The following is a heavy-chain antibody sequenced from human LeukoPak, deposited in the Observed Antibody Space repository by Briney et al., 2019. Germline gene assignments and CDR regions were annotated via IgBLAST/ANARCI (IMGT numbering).Heavy chain of an antibody. V-gene: IGHV4-38-2*02. CDR2: IYYSGST. CDR1: GYSISSGYY. CDR3: ARVPGGALNWFDP. D-gene: IGHD1-1*01. Sequence: SETLSLTCTVSGYSISSGYYWGWIRQPPGKGLEWIGTIYYSGSTYYKPSLKSRVTISVDTSKNQFSLKLSSVTAADTAVYYCARVPGGALNWFDPWGQGTLVTVSS. J-gene: IGHJ5*02.